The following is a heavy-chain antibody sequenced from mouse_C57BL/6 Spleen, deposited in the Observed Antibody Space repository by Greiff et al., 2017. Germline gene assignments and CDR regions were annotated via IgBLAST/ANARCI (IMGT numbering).Heavy chain of an antibody. CDR1: GYTFTSYW. CDR3: ARTGTGGYYFDY. V-gene: IGHV1-69*01. J-gene: IGHJ2*01. D-gene: IGHD4-1*01. CDR2: IDPSDSYT. Sequence: VQLQPPGAELVMPGASVKLSCKASGYTFTSYWMHWVKQRPGQGLEWIGEIDPSDSYTNYNQKFKGKSTLTVDKSSSTAYMQLSSLTSEDSAVYYCARTGTGGYYFDYWGQGTTLTVSS.